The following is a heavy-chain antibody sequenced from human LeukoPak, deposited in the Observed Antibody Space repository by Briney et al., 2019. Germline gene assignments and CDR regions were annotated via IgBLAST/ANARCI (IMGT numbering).Heavy chain of an antibody. CDR3: ARGKVLLWFGELLSMGGSYYYYGMDV. V-gene: IGHV1-18*01. CDR2: ISAYNGNT. J-gene: IGHJ6*02. Sequence: APVKVSCKASGYTFTSYGISWVRQAPGQGLEWMGWISAYNGNTNYAQKLQGRVTMTTDTSTSTAYMELRSLRSDDTAVYYCARGKVLLWFGELLSMGGSYYYYGMDVWGQGTTVTVSS. D-gene: IGHD3-10*01. CDR1: GYTFTSYG.